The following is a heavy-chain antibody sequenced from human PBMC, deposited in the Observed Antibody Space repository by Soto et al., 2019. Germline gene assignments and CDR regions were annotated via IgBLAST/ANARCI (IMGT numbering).Heavy chain of an antibody. V-gene: IGHV1-8*01. CDR1: GYTFTSYD. CDR2: MNPNSGNT. J-gene: IGHJ3*02. D-gene: IGHD2-2*01. Sequence: QVQLVQSGAEVKKPGASVKVSCKASGYTFTSYDINWVRQATGQGLEWMGWMNPNSGNTGYAQKFQGRVTMTRNTSMSTAYMELSSLRSEDTAVYYCASELSGEGGPAAMRGHDAFDIWGQGTMVTVSS. CDR3: ASELSGEGGPAAMRGHDAFDI.